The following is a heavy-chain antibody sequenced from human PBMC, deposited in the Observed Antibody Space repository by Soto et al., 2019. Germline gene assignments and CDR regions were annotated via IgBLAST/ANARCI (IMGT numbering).Heavy chain of an antibody. J-gene: IGHJ4*02. CDR3: ARAPGVYPGLAIDY. V-gene: IGHV3-23*01. Sequence: GGSLRLSCAASGFTFSSYAMSWVRQAPGKGLEWVSGISGSGVSTYYADSVKGRFTISRDNSKSTLYLQMNSLRAEDTAVYYCARAPGVYPGLAIDYWGQGTLVTVSS. CDR1: GFTFSSYA. CDR2: ISGSGVST. D-gene: IGHD6-19*01.